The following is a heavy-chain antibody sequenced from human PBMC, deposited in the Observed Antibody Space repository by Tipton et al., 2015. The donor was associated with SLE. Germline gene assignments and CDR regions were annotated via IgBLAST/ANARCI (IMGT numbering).Heavy chain of an antibody. V-gene: IGHV3-9*01. CDR2: ISWNSGSI. Sequence: SLRLSCAASGFTLDDYAMHWVRQAPGKGLEWVSGISWNSGSIGYADSVKGRFTISRDNAKNSLYLQMNSLRAEDTALYYCAKAGTYYYDSSGYPPPDDAFDIWGQGTMVTVSS. CDR1: GFTLDDYA. D-gene: IGHD3-22*01. J-gene: IGHJ3*02. CDR3: AKAGTYYYDSSGYPPPDDAFDI.